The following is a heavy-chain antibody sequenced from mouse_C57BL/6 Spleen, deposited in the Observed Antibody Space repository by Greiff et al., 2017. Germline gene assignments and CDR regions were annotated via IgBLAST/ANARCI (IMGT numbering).Heavy chain of an antibody. V-gene: IGHV1-15*01. Sequence: QVQLQQSGAELVRPGASVTLSCKASGYTFTDYEMHWVKQTPVHGLEWIGAIDPETGGTAYNQKFKGKAILTADKSSSTAYMELRSLTSEDSAVYYCTRSHWGGLDYWGQGTTLTVSS. J-gene: IGHJ2*01. D-gene: IGHD4-1*01. CDR2: IDPETGGT. CDR3: TRSHWGGLDY. CDR1: GYTFTDYE.